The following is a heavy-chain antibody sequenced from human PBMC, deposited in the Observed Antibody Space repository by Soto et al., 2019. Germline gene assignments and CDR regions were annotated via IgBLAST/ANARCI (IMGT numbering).Heavy chain of an antibody. CDR1: GGSISSGGYY. Sequence: SETLSLTCTVSGGSISSGGYYWSWIRQHPGKGLEWIGYIYYSGSTYYNPSLKSRVTISVDTSKNQFPLKLSSVTAADTAVYYCARETYDFWSGYRYYFDYWGQGTLVTVSS. CDR2: IYYSGST. V-gene: IGHV4-31*03. D-gene: IGHD3-3*01. CDR3: ARETYDFWSGYRYYFDY. J-gene: IGHJ4*02.